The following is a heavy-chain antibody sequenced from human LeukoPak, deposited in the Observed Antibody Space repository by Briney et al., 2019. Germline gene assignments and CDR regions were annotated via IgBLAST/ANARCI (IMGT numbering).Heavy chain of an antibody. V-gene: IGHV1-18*01. CDR3: ARDQEWEPPGKAQP. D-gene: IGHD1-26*01. CDR2: ISAYNGNT. CDR1: GYTFTSYG. Sequence: ASVKVSCKASGYTFTSYGISWVRQAPGQGLEWMGWISAYNGNTNYAQKLPGRVTMTTDTSTSTAYMELRSLRSDDTAVYYCARDQEWEPPGKAQPWGQGTLVTVSS. J-gene: IGHJ4*02.